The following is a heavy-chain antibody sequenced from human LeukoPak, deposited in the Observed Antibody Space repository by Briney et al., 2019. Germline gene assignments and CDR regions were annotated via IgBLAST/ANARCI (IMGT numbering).Heavy chain of an antibody. Sequence: GGSLRLSCAASGFTFRSYGMHWVRQAPDKGLEWVALIPYDGSNKYYADSVKGRFTVSRDNSKNTLYLQMNSLRAEDTAVYYCVRGAYSSSWLNFDYWGQGTLVTVSS. D-gene: IGHD6-13*01. CDR1: GFTFRSYG. J-gene: IGHJ4*02. V-gene: IGHV3-30*19. CDR3: VRGAYSSSWLNFDY. CDR2: IPYDGSNK.